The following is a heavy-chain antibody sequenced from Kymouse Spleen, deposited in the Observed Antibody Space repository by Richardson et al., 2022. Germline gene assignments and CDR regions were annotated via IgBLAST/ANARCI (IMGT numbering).Heavy chain of an antibody. CDR3: AREDSSSYKSYYYYYGMDV. CDR1: GGSISSSNW. Sequence: QVQLQESGPGLVKPSGTLSLTCAVSGGSISSSNWWSWVRQPPGKGLEWIGEIYHSGSTNYNPSLKSRVTISVDKSKNQFSLKLSSVTAADTAVYYCAREDSSSYKSYYYYYGMDVWGQGTTVTVSS. J-gene: IGHJ6*02. V-gene: IGHV4-4*02. D-gene: IGHD6-6*01. CDR2: IYHSGST.